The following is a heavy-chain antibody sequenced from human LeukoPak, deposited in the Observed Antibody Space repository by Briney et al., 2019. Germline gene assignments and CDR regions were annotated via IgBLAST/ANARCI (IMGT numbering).Heavy chain of an antibody. CDR2: ISYSGST. D-gene: IGHD4-23*01. J-gene: IGHJ3*02. V-gene: IGHV4-59*08. Sequence: PSETLSLTCTASGGSISSYFWSWIRQPPGKGLEWIGDISYSGSTNYNPSLKSRVTISVGTSKKQFSLKLRAVTAADTAVYYCARTYGGNSYDAFDIWGQGTMVTVSS. CDR1: GGSISSYF. CDR3: ARTYGGNSYDAFDI.